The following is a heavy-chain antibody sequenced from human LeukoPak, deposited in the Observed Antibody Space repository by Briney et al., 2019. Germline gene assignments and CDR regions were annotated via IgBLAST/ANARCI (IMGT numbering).Heavy chain of an antibody. CDR1: GFTFSSYW. D-gene: IGHD2-21*02. V-gene: IGHV3-7*01. J-gene: IGHJ3*02. CDR3: ARDLDTYVVLTAYDTFDI. Sequence: GGSLRLSCEASGFTFSSYWMSWVRQAPGKGLEWVANIKQDGSEKYYVDSVKGRFTISRDNAKKSLYLQMNSLRVEDTAVYYCARDLDTYVVLTAYDTFDIWGQGTMVTVSS. CDR2: IKQDGSEK.